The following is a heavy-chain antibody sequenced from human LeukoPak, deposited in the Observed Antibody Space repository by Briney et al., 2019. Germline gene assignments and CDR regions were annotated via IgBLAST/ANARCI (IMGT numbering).Heavy chain of an antibody. J-gene: IGHJ4*02. CDR3: ARRKSLLVVPAATHKGFDY. V-gene: IGHV4-4*02. CDR1: GDSISSSNW. D-gene: IGHD2-2*01. CDR2: INHSGST. Sequence: SGTLSLTCVVSGDSISSSNWWNWVRQPPGKGLEWIGEINHSGSTNYNPSLKSRVTISVDTSKNQFSLKLSSVTAADTAVYYCARRKSLLVVPAATHKGFDYWGQGTLVTVSS.